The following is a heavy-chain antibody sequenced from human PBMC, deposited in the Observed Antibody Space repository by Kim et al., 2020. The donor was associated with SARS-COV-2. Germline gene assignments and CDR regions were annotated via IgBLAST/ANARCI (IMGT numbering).Heavy chain of an antibody. Sequence: RYSPSFQGQVTISADKSISTAYLQWSSLQASDTAMYYCASNYDPDYYGMDVWGQGTTVTVSS. D-gene: IGHD3-3*01. J-gene: IGHJ6*02. CDR3: ASNYDPDYYGMDV. V-gene: IGHV5-51*01.